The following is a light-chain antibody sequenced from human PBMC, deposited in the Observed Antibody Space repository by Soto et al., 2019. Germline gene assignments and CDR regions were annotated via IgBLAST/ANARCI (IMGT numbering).Light chain of an antibody. CDR2: CAS. Sequence: DIVMTQSPDSLAVSLGERATINCKSSQSVFYSSNNRNYLAWDQQKPGQRPKLLVYCASTRESGVPDRFSGSGSVTDFTLATSSRHAAYVAVYDCQQYYSTPLSFGGGTKVEIQ. V-gene: IGKV4-1*01. CDR3: QQYYSTPLS. CDR1: QSVFYSSNNRNY. J-gene: IGKJ4*01.